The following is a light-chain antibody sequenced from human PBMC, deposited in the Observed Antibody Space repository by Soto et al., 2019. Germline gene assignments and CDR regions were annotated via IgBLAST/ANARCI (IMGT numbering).Light chain of an antibody. Sequence: EIVLTQSPATLSLSPGERATLSCRASQSINRHLAWYQQKPGQAPRLLILDASDRATGIPARFSGSGSGTDFTLTISSLEPEDFAVYYCQQRYSWPITFGQGTRLEIK. CDR3: QQRYSWPIT. CDR2: DAS. CDR1: QSINRH. J-gene: IGKJ5*01. V-gene: IGKV3-11*01.